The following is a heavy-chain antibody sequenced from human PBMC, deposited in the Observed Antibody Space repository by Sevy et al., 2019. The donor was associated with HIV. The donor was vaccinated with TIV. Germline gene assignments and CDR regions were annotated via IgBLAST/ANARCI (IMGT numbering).Heavy chain of an antibody. V-gene: IGHV3-30*18. D-gene: IGHD5-12*01. CDR2: ISYDGSNK. CDR1: GFTFSDYG. Sequence: GGSLRLSCAASGFTFSDYGMHWVRQAPGKGLEWVVVISYDGSNKYYAHSVKGRFTISRDNSKNTLYLQMKSLRAEDTAVYYCAKDPGWLQSYYYHGMDVWGQGTTVTVSS. CDR3: AKDPGWLQSYYYHGMDV. J-gene: IGHJ6*02.